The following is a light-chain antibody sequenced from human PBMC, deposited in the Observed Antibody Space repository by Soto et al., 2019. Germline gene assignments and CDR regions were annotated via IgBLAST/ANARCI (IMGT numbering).Light chain of an antibody. Sequence: LTQPASVSGSPGQSITISCTGTSSDVGRYNLVSWYQQHPGKAPKLMIYEGSKRPSGVSNRFSGSKSGNTASLTISGLQAEDEADYYCCSYAGSSTVVFGGGTKVTVL. CDR2: EGS. V-gene: IGLV2-23*01. CDR1: SSDVGRYNL. CDR3: CSYAGSSTVV. J-gene: IGLJ2*01.